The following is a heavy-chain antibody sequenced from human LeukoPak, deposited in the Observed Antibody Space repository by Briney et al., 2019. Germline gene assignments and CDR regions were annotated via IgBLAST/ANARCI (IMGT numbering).Heavy chain of an antibody. J-gene: IGHJ4*02. D-gene: IGHD6-19*01. Sequence: PSETLSLTSTVSGGSMSPYHWGWIRQPPGKGLEWTGYIYYSGSTNYNPSLNSRVTISVDTSKNQFSLRLSSVTAADTAIYYCARAVSGRFDYWGQGTLVTVSS. V-gene: IGHV4-59*08. CDR2: IYYSGST. CDR1: GGSMSPYH. CDR3: ARAVSGRFDY.